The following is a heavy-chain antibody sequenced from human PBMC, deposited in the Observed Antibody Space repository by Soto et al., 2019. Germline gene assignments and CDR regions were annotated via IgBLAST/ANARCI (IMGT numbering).Heavy chain of an antibody. CDR3: ATEVSSFYYFDY. CDR1: GYTLTELS. J-gene: IGHJ4*02. V-gene: IGHV1-24*01. D-gene: IGHD6-6*01. Sequence: ASVKVSCKVSGYTLTELSMHWVRQAPGKGLEWMGGFDPEDGETIYAQKFQGRVTMTEDTSTDTAYMELSGLRSEDTAVYYCATEVSSFYYFDYWGQGTLVTVSS. CDR2: FDPEDGET.